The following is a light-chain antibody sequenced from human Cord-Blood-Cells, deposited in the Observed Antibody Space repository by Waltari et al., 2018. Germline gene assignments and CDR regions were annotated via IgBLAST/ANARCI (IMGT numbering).Light chain of an antibody. Sequence: DIQMTQSPSTLSASVGDRVTITCRASQSISSWLAWYQQKTGKAPKLLIYKASSLESVVPSRFSGSGSGTEFTLTISSLQPDDFATYYCQQYNSYSWTFGQGTKVEIK. J-gene: IGKJ1*01. CDR3: QQYNSYSWT. CDR1: QSISSW. V-gene: IGKV1-5*03. CDR2: KAS.